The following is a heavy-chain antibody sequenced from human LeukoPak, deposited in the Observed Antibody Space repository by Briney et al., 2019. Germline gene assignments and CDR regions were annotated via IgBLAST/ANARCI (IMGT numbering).Heavy chain of an antibody. J-gene: IGHJ4*02. CDR1: GFTFSSYA. Sequence: PGRSLRLSCAASGFTFSSYAMHWVRQAPGKGLEWVAVISYDGSNKYYADSVKGRFTISRDNSKNTLYLQMNSLSAEDTAVYYCARDYVETKGFDYWGQGTLVTVSS. CDR2: ISYDGSNK. V-gene: IGHV3-30-3*01. D-gene: IGHD5-24*01. CDR3: ARDYVETKGFDY.